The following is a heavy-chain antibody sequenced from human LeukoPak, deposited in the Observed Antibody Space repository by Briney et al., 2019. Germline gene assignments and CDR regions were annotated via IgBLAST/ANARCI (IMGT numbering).Heavy chain of an antibody. CDR2: INTDGSST. D-gene: IGHD2/OR15-2a*01. CDR3: SRDSNYCMDV. CDR1: GFTFSPYW. V-gene: IGHV3-74*01. Sequence: GGSLRLSCAASGFTFSPYWMHWVRQAPGKGLVWVSHINTDGSSTTYADSVKGRFTISRDNAKSTLYLLMNSLRAEDTAVYYCSRDSNYCMDVWGQGATATVSS. J-gene: IGHJ6*02.